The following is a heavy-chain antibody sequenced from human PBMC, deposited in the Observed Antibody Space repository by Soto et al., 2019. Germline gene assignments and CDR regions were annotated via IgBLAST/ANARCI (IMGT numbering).Heavy chain of an antibody. Sequence: EVQLLDSGGGLVQPGGSLRLSCTASGFTFSDYAMSWVRQPPGKGLEWVSVISAGGSTYYADSVKGRFTVSRANSKNTLYLQMNRLRTEDTAVYYCANVPIWCSSTSCYTEGFDYCGQGTLVTVSS. CDR2: ISAGGST. CDR3: ANVPIWCSSTSCYTEGFDY. J-gene: IGHJ4*02. CDR1: GFTFSDYA. V-gene: IGHV3-23*01. D-gene: IGHD2-2*02.